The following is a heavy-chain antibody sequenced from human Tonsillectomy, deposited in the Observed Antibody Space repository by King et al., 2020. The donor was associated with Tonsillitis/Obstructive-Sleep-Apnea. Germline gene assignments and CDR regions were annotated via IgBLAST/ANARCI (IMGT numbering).Heavy chain of an antibody. CDR3: ARRVQLERRGDAFNI. Sequence: LQLQESGPGLAKPSETLSLTCTVSGGSISSSNYYLGGIRQPPGKVLAWIGTIYYSGSTYSNPSLKTRVTISVEPSTNQFSLKLSSVTAADTAVYYCARRVQLERRGDAFNIWGQGTMVTVAS. CDR2: IYYSGST. J-gene: IGHJ3*02. CDR1: GGSISSSNYY. D-gene: IGHD1-1*01. V-gene: IGHV4-39*01.